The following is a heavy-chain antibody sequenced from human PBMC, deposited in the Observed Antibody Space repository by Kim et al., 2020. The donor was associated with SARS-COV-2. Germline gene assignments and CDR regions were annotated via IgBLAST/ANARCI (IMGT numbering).Heavy chain of an antibody. CDR3: ARGPPVADAFDI. V-gene: IGHV4-59*09. Sequence: NYNPSLKSRVTISVDTSKNQFSLKLSSVTAADTAVYYCARGPPVADAFDIWGQGTMVTVSS. D-gene: IGHD6-19*01. J-gene: IGHJ3*02.